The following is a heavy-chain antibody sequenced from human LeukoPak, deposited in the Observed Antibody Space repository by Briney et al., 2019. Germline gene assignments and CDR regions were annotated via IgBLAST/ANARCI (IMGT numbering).Heavy chain of an antibody. CDR1: GGSISSYY. CDR3: ARDRVGGYDYSDV. V-gene: IGHV4-59*01. Sequence: PSETLSLTCTVSGGSISSYYWSWIRQPPGKGLEWIGYIYYSGSTNYNPSLKSRVTISVDTSKNQFSLKLSSVAAADTAVYYCARDRVGGYDYSDVWGKGTTVTVSS. CDR2: IYYSGST. D-gene: IGHD5-12*01. J-gene: IGHJ6*04.